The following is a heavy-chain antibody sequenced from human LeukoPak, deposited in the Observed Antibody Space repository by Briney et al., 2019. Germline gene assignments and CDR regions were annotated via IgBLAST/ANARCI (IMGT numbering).Heavy chain of an antibody. V-gene: IGHV3-23*01. CDR1: GFTFNNYA. CDR3: ARQPDDFSGWNNGQDFFDY. Sequence: GGSLRLSCAASGFTFNNYAMSWVRQTPGKGLEWVSGIRGRGDTTYYADSVRGRFTISRDNSKNTLYLQMSSLRADDTAVYYCARQPDDFSGWNNGQDFFDYWGQGTLVTVSS. J-gene: IGHJ4*02. CDR2: IRGRGDTT. D-gene: IGHD6-19*01.